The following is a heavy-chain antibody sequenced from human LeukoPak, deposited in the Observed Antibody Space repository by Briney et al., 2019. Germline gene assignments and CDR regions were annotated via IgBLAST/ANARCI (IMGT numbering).Heavy chain of an antibody. J-gene: IGHJ4*02. Sequence: GGSLRLSCAASGFTFSSYAMNWVRQAPGKGLEWVSAIGGSGGTYHADSVKGRFTISRDISKNTLYLQMNSPRAEDTAVYYCAKESGSYAKPFDYWGQGTLVTVSS. D-gene: IGHD3-16*01. CDR1: GFTFSSYA. CDR2: IGGSGGT. V-gene: IGHV3-23*01. CDR3: AKESGSYAKPFDY.